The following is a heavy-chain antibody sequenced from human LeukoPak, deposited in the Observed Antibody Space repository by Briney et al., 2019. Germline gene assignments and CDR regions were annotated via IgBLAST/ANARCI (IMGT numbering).Heavy chain of an antibody. V-gene: IGHV3-21*01. D-gene: IGHD2-21*02. Sequence: GGSLRLSCAASGFTFSSYSMNWVRQAPGKGLEWVSSISSSSSYIYYADSVKGRFTISRDNAKNSLYLQMNSLRAEDTAVYYCARDSPRSVGYCGGDCYLRWPDAFDIWGQGTMVTVSS. CDR1: GFTFSSYS. J-gene: IGHJ3*02. CDR3: ARDSPRSVGYCGGDCYLRWPDAFDI. CDR2: ISSSSSYI.